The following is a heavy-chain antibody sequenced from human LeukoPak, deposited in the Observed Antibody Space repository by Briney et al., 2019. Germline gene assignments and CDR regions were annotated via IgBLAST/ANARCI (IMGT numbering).Heavy chain of an antibody. CDR3: AKAFGYCSGGSCYYYYYGMDV. CDR1: GFTFSSYG. Sequence: GGSLRLSCAASGFTFSSYGMHWVRQAPGKGLEWVTVISYDGRNIYYADSVKGRFTISRDNSKNTLYLQMNSLRAEDTAVYYCAKAFGYCSGGSCYYYYYGMDVRGKGTTVTVSS. J-gene: IGHJ6*04. CDR2: ISYDGRNI. V-gene: IGHV3-30*18. D-gene: IGHD2-15*01.